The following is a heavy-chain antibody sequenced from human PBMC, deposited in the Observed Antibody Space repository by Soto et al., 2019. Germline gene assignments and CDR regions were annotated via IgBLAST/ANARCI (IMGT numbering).Heavy chain of an antibody. J-gene: IGHJ4*02. D-gene: IGHD3-10*02. CDR3: TIVRVADSALDH. CDR1: GYTFTNND. Sequence: ASVKVSCKASGYTFTNNDVSWVRQATGQGLEWMGWMNPGSGDTGYAQKFQGRVTMTRDISIATAYMELNSLTSEDTAMYYCTIVRVADSALDHWGQGTLVTVSS. CDR2: MNPGSGDT. V-gene: IGHV1-8*02.